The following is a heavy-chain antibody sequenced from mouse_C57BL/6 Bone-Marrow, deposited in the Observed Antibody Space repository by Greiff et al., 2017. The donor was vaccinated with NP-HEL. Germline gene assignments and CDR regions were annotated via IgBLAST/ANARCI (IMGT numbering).Heavy chain of an antibody. D-gene: IGHD2-4*01. CDR1: GVTVSSDG. CDR3: ARQDYDWFAY. CDR2: ISSGGSYT. J-gene: IGHJ3*01. V-gene: IGHV5-6*01. Sequence: EVQLVESGGDLVKPGGSLKLSCAAYGVTVSSDGRSGVRKTPDKRLEWVATISSGGSYTYYPDSVKGRFTISRDNAKNTLYLQMSSLKSEDTAMYYCARQDYDWFAYWGQGTLVTVSA.